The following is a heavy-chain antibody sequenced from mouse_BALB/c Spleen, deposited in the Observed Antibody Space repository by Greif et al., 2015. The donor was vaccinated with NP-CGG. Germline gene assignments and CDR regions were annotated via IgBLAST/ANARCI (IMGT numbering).Heavy chain of an antibody. CDR2: IYPGDGDT. J-gene: IGHJ2*01. D-gene: IGHD1-1*02. CDR3: ARWGGLDY. V-gene: IGHV1-80*01. Sequence: QVHLQQSGAEPVRPGSSVKISCEASGYAFSSYWMNWVKQRPGQGLEWIGQIYPGDGDTNYNGKFKGKATLTADKSSSPAYMQLSSLTSEDSAVYFCARWGGLDYWGQGTTLTVSS. CDR1: GYAFSSYW.